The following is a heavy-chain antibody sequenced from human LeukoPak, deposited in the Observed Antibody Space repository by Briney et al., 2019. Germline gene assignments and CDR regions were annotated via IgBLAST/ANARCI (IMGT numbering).Heavy chain of an antibody. Sequence: ASVKVSCKASGGIFSSYGINWVRQAPGQGLEWMGRIIPMFGATNYAQKFQGRVTVTTDESTSTAYMELSSLRSEDTAVYYCARGSYSHYIFDYWGQRTLVTVSS. CDR3: ARGSYSHYIFDY. J-gene: IGHJ4*02. CDR2: IIPMFGAT. CDR1: GGIFSSYG. D-gene: IGHD4-11*01. V-gene: IGHV1-69*05.